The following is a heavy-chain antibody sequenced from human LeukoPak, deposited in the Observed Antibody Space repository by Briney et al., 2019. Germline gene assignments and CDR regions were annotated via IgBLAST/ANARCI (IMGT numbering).Heavy chain of an antibody. J-gene: IGHJ4*02. Sequence: SETLSLTCTVSGGSISSSSYYWSWIRQPPGKGLEWIGYLYHSGSTYYNPSLKRRVTISVDRSKNQFSLKLSSVTAADTAVYYCARADYDFWSGYSNWRQGTLVPVSS. V-gene: IGHV4-30-2*01. CDR1: GGSISSSSYY. CDR2: LYHSGST. D-gene: IGHD3-3*01. CDR3: ARADYDFWSGYSN.